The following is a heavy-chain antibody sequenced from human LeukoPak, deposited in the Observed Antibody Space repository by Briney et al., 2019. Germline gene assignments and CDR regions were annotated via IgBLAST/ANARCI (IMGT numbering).Heavy chain of an antibody. V-gene: IGHV2-5*02. J-gene: IGHJ4*02. CDR3: AQRLDHGGNRGSLNY. Sequence: SGPTLVNPTQTLTLTCTFSGFSLSTSGVGVGWTRQPPGKALEWLALIYWDDDKRYCPSLKSRLTITKDTSKNQVVLTMTNMDPVDTTPYFCAQRLDHGGNRGSLNYWGQGTLVTVSS. CDR1: GFSLSTSGVG. CDR2: IYWDDDK. D-gene: IGHD4-23*01.